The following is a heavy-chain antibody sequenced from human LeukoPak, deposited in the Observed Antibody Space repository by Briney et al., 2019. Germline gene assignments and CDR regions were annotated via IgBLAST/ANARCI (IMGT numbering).Heavy chain of an antibody. J-gene: IGHJ4*02. CDR1: GGSISSYY. CDR2: IYYSGST. Sequence: SETLSLTCTVSGGSISSYYWSWIRQPPGKGLEWIGYIYYSGSTYYNPSLKSRVTTSVDTSKNQFSLKLSSVTAADTAVYYCATVGQYSYGYYGGDYWGQGTLVTVSS. D-gene: IGHD5-18*01. V-gene: IGHV4-59*12. CDR3: ATVGQYSYGYYGGDY.